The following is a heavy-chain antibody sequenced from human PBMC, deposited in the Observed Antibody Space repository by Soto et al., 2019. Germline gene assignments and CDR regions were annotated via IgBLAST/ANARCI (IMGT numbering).Heavy chain of an antibody. J-gene: IGHJ4*02. CDR2: IWYDGGNK. CDR1: AFNFSSYV. V-gene: IGHV3-33*01. CDR3: ARDGQWLPRDGLRSSYYFDY. D-gene: IGHD6-19*01. Sequence: QVQLVESGGGVVQPGRSLRLSCAASAFNFSSYVMHWVRQAPGKGLEWVAVIWYDGGNKYYANSVKGRFTISRDNSKNTLYLQINSLRAEDTAVYYCARDGQWLPRDGLRSSYYFDYWGQGTLVTVSS.